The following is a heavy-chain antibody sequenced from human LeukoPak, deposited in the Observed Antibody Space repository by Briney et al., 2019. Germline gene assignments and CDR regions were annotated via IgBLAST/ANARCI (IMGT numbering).Heavy chain of an antibody. CDR3: ARGPPGDS. J-gene: IGHJ4*02. D-gene: IGHD3-10*01. CDR1: GFTFADYY. V-gene: IGHV3-11*06. CDR2: ISGSSNYI. Sequence: PGGSLRLSCAASGFTFADYYMTWIRQAPGKGLEWVSSISGSSNYIYYADSVKGRFTVSRDNAENSLFLQMNSLRAEDTAVYYCARGPPGDSWGQGTLVTVSS.